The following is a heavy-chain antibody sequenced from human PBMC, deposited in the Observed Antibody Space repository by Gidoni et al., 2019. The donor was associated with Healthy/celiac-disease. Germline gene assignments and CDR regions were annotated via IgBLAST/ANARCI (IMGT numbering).Heavy chain of an antibody. D-gene: IGHD5-12*01. CDR2: SNWNGGST. CDR1: GFTFDDYG. Sequence: EVQLVESGGGVVRPGGSLRLSCAASGFTFDDYGISWVRQAPGKGLEWVSGSNWNGGSTGYADSVKGRFTISRDNAKNSLYLQMNSLRAEDTALYYCATFRDGYNPFDYWGQGTLVTVSS. CDR3: ATFRDGYNPFDY. J-gene: IGHJ4*02. V-gene: IGHV3-20*04.